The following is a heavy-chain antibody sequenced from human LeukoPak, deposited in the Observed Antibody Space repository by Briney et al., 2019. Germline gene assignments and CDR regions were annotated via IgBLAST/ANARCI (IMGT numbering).Heavy chain of an antibody. J-gene: IGHJ4*02. Sequence: GGSLRLSCAASGFTLSNYAMGWVRQAPGKGLEWVSGISGSDYAYYTDSVKGRFTISRDNSKNTLYLQMNTLRAEDTAVYYCAKGVRYLDWWILDYWGQGTLVPVSS. CDR1: GFTLSNYA. D-gene: IGHD3-9*01. CDR2: ISGSDYA. CDR3: AKGVRYLDWWILDY. V-gene: IGHV3-23*01.